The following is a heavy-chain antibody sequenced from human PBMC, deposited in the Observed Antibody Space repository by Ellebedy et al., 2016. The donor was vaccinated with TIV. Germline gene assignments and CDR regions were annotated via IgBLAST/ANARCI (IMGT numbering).Heavy chain of an antibody. Sequence: SETLSLTXTVSGGSISSYYWSWIRQPPGKGLEWIGYIYYSGSTNYNPSLKSRVTISVDTSKNQFSLKLSSVTAADTAVYYCARDRGLWFGELDYWGQGTLVTVSS. J-gene: IGHJ4*02. CDR2: IYYSGST. D-gene: IGHD3-10*01. V-gene: IGHV4-59*01. CDR1: GGSISSYY. CDR3: ARDRGLWFGELDY.